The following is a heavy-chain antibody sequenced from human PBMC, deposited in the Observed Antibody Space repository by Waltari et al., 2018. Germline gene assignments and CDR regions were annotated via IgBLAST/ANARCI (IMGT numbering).Heavy chain of an antibody. CDR3: ARDRGPSSCSGGSCPIFYYYYGMDV. D-gene: IGHD2-15*01. Sequence: QVQLQESGPGLVQPSETLSLTCTVSGGSIRSYYWRWFRKRPGTGREWLGYIDYSGSTNYNPSSKSRVTISVDTSKNQFSLKLSSVTAADTAVYYCARDRGPSSCSGGSCPIFYYYYGMDVWGQGTTVTVSS. J-gene: IGHJ6*02. CDR1: GGSIRSYY. CDR2: IDYSGST. V-gene: IGHV4-59*01.